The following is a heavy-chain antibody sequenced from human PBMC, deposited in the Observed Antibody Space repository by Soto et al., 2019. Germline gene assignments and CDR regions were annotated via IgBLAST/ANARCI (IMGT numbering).Heavy chain of an antibody. CDR3: AKHGPIAAAGTVFDY. CDR1: GGSISNYY. V-gene: IGHV4-59*08. J-gene: IGHJ4*02. Sequence: QVQLQESGPGLVKPSETLSLTCTVSGGSISNYYWSWIRQPLGKGLEWIGYIYYSGSTRYNPSLKSRVTISADTSKNQFSLKLSSVTAADTAVYYCAKHGPIAAAGTVFDYWGQGTLVTVSS. CDR2: IYYSGST. D-gene: IGHD6-13*01.